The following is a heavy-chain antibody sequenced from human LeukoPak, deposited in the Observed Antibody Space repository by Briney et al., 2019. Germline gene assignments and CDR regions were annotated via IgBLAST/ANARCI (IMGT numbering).Heavy chain of an antibody. CDR2: INHSGST. J-gene: IGHJ4*02. CDR1: GGSFSGYY. Sequence: SETLSLTCAVYGGSFSGYYWSWIRQPPGKGLEWIGEINHSGSTNYNPSLKSRVTISVDTSKNQFSLKLSSVTAADTAVYYCARSIAAADSFDYWGQGTLVTVSS. V-gene: IGHV4-34*01. D-gene: IGHD6-13*01. CDR3: ARSIAAADSFDY.